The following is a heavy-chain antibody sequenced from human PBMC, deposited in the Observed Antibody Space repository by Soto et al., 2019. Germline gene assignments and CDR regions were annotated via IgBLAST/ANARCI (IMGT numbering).Heavy chain of an antibody. CDR2: INHSGST. Sequence: QVQLQQWGAGLLKPSETLSLTCAVYGGSFSGYYWSWIRQPPGKGLEWIGEINHSGSTNYNPSLKSRVTISVDTSKNQCSLKLSSVTAADTAVYYCARGRIVVVPAAMGTFDYWGQGTLVTVSS. D-gene: IGHD2-2*01. CDR3: ARGRIVVVPAAMGTFDY. J-gene: IGHJ4*02. V-gene: IGHV4-34*01. CDR1: GGSFSGYY.